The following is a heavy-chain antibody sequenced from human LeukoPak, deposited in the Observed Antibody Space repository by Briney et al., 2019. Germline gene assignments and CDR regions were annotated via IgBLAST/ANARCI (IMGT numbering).Heavy chain of an antibody. CDR2: IYYSGST. V-gene: IGHV4-59*08. J-gene: IGHJ4*02. Sequence: PSETLSLTCTVSGGSISSYYWSWIRQPPGKGLEWIGYIYYSGSTNYNPSLKSRVTISVDTSKNQFSLKLSSVAAADTAVYYCARGGGYSPPDYWGQGTLVTVSS. CDR1: GGSISSYY. D-gene: IGHD3-16*01. CDR3: ARGGGYSPPDY.